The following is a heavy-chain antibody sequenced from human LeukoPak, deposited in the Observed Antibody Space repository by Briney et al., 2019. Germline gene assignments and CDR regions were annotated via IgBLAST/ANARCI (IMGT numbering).Heavy chain of an antibody. D-gene: IGHD3-22*01. Sequence: KPGGSLRLSCAASGFTFSDYYMSWIRQAPGKGLEWVSYISSSGSTIYYADSVKGRFTISRDNAKNSLYLQMNSLRAEDTAVYYYARAHYYDSSGYPLDYWGQGTLVTVSS. V-gene: IGHV3-11*01. CDR1: GFTFSDYY. CDR3: ARAHYYDSSGYPLDY. J-gene: IGHJ4*02. CDR2: ISSSGSTI.